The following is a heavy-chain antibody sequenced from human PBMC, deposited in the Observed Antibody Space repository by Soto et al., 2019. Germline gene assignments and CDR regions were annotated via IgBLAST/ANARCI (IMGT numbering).Heavy chain of an antibody. J-gene: IGHJ3*02. CDR3: ARDTAMAKSNDDAFDI. V-gene: IGHV3-33*01. Sequence: QVQLVESGGGVVQPGRSLRLSCAASGFTFSSYGMHWVRQAPGKGLEWVAVIWYDGSNKYYADSVKGRFTISRDNSKNXLYLQMNSLRAEDTAVYYCARDTAMAKSNDDAFDIWGQGTMVTVSS. CDR1: GFTFSSYG. CDR2: IWYDGSNK. D-gene: IGHD5-18*01.